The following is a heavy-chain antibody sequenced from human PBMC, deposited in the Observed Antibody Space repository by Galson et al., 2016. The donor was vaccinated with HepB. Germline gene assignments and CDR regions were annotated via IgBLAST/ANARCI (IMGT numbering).Heavy chain of an antibody. J-gene: IGHJ4*02. V-gene: IGHV3-30*18. D-gene: IGHD6-13*01. CDR1: GLSFRSYG. CDR3: AKDDAIAAVCTQLDY. Sequence: SLRLSCAVSGLSFRSYGMHWVRQAPGKGLEWVALISYDEGKKFYADAVKGRFTISRDISKNMLYLQMNSLRVQDTALYYCAKDDAIAAVCTQLDYWGQGTRVTVSS. CDR2: ISYDEGKK.